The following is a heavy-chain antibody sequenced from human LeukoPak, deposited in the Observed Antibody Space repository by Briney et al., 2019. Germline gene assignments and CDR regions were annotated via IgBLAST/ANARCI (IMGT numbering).Heavy chain of an antibody. CDR3: ARSEAGFGDPRGWFDP. CDR1: GYTFTGYY. V-gene: IGHV1-2*02. CDR2: INPNSGGT. D-gene: IGHD3-10*01. J-gene: IGHJ5*02. Sequence: ASVKVSCKASGYTFTGYYMHWVRQAPGQGLEWMGWINPNSGGTNYAQKFQGRVTMTRDTFISTAYMELSRLRSDDTAVYYCARSEAGFGDPRGWFDPWGQGTLVTVSS.